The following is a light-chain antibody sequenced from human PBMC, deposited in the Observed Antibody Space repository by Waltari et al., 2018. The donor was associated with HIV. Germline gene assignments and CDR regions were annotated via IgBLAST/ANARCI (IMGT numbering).Light chain of an antibody. CDR1: SVGHYY. J-gene: IGLJ3*02. Sequence: SSELTQHSAVSVALGQTVRITCQGDSVGHYYRSWYQQRPGQARMHVLCAEHNRPSGITDRFSGATCGNTGLLDRTGGRAEEKGDYFCSSRDSSGDHLVFGGETSLTVV. CDR2: AEH. CDR3: SSRDSSGDHLV. V-gene: IGLV3-19*01.